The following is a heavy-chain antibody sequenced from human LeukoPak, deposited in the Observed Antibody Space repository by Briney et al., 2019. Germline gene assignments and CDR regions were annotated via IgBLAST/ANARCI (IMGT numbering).Heavy chain of an antibody. J-gene: IGHJ3*01. V-gene: IGHV3-48*04. CDR2: ISGSSTTI. Sequence: PGGSLRLSCAASGFTFSSYSMNWVRQAPGKGLEWVSYISGSSTTIYYVDSVKGRFTISRDNAKNSLYLQMNSLRAEDTALYYCAKDTGTTVTQPPVWGQGTMVTVSS. D-gene: IGHD4-17*01. CDR3: AKDTGTTVTQPPV. CDR1: GFTFSSYS.